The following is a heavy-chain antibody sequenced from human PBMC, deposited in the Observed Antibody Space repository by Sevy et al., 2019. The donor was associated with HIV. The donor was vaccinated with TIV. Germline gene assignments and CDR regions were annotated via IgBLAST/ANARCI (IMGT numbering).Heavy chain of an antibody. CDR1: GFPLSGYW. Sequence: GGSLRLSCAASGFPLSGYWMHWVRQVPGEGLVWVSRLKSVESSTTYADSVKGRFTVSRDNAKNTVYLQMNSLRAEETGVYYCAREASSRYGVDYWGQGTLVTVSS. CDR3: AREASSRYGVDY. J-gene: IGHJ4*02. D-gene: IGHD6-13*01. V-gene: IGHV3-74*01. CDR2: LKSVESST.